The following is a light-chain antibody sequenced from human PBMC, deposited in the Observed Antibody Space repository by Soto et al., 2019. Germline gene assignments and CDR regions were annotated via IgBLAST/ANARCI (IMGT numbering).Light chain of an antibody. V-gene: IGKV3-20*01. J-gene: IGKJ5*01. CDR1: QSIDSKY. CDR2: GGS. Sequence: EIGLTQSPGTLALSPGERATLSCRASQSIDSKYFSWYQQKPGQAPRHLIYGGSRRATGVPDRFSGAGSGTDFTLTISRLEPEDLAVFYCQQYAFSPRTFGQGTRLQIK. CDR3: QQYAFSPRT.